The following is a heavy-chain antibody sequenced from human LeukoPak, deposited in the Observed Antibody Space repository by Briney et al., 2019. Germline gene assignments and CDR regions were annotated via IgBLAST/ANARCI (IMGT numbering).Heavy chain of an antibody. Sequence: GSLRLSCAASGFTFSNSAISWVRQAPGKGLEWVSAISGSGGTTYYADSVKGRFTISRDNSKNTLYLQMSSLRAEDTAVYYCAKGYVTRNYFDYWGQGTLVTVSS. CDR2: ISGSGGTT. D-gene: IGHD3-10*02. CDR3: AKGYVTRNYFDY. J-gene: IGHJ4*02. V-gene: IGHV3-23*01. CDR1: GFTFSNSA.